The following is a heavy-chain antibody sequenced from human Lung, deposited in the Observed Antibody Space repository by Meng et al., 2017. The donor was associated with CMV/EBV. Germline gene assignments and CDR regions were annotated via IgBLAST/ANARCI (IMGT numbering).Heavy chain of an antibody. D-gene: IGHD2-2*01. CDR2: IFHSGST. CDR1: GYSISNGYY. V-gene: IGHV4-38-2*02. CDR3: EREYRTACSSSSRYNWFDP. Sequence: SETLSLTCTVSGYSISNGYYWCGIRQPPGKRLGWIGSIFHSGSTYYNPSLKSRLTISVDTSKNQFSLKLSSVTAADTAVYYCEREYRTACSSSSRYNWFDPWGQGXLVTVSS. J-gene: IGHJ5*02.